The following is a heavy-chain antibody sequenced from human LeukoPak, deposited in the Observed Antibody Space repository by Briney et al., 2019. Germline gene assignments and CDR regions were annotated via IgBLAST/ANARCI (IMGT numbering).Heavy chain of an antibody. Sequence: GESLKISCKDSGYSFTSYWISWVRQMPGKGLEWMGIIYPDDSNTKYSPSFQGQVTTSADKSISTAYLQWSSLKASDTAMYYCARAAAGTFWFDPWGQGTLVTVSS. CDR2: IYPDDSNT. V-gene: IGHV5-51*01. CDR3: ARAAAGTFWFDP. D-gene: IGHD6-13*01. CDR1: GYSFTSYW. J-gene: IGHJ5*02.